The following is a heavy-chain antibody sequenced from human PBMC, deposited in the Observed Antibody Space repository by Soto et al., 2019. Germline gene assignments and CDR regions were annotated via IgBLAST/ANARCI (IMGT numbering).Heavy chain of an antibody. CDR1: GYTFTSYY. CDR2: INPSGGST. D-gene: IGHD3-22*01. Sequence: ASVKVSCKASGYTFTSYYMHWVRQAPGQGLEWMGIINPSGGSTSYAQKFQGRVTMTRDTSTDTAYLELSSLTPEDTAVYYCATDDSHGYYTFVYWGQGTLVTVSS. V-gene: IGHV1-46*01. CDR3: ATDDSHGYYTFVY. J-gene: IGHJ4*02.